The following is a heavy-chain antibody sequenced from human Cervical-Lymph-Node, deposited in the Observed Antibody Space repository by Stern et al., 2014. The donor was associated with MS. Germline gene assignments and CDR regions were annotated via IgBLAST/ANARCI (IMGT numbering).Heavy chain of an antibody. J-gene: IGHJ4*02. CDR2: INRYSDNS. D-gene: IGHD1-26*01. CDR3: ARGRELLSLDY. V-gene: IGHV1-8*01. Sequence: QVQLVQSGGEVKKPGASVKVSCKASGYTFTSYDINWVRQGPGQGLEWMGWINRYSDNSVYAQKCQGRVTMTRDTSTSTAYLELASLRSEDTALFYCARGRELLSLDYWGQGTLVTVSS. CDR1: GYTFTSYD.